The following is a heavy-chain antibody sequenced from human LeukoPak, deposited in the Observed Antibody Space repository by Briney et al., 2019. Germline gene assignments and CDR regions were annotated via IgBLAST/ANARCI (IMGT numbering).Heavy chain of an antibody. CDR3: ATFPSGPDAFDI. CDR2: ISSSSSYI. D-gene: IGHD3-10*01. J-gene: IGHJ3*02. CDR1: GFTFCSYS. Sequence: GGSLRLSCAASGFTFCSYSMNWVRQAPGKGLEWVSSISSSSSYIYYADSVKGRFTISRDNAKNSLYLQMNSLRAEDTAVYYCATFPSGPDAFDIWGQGTMVTVSS. V-gene: IGHV3-21*01.